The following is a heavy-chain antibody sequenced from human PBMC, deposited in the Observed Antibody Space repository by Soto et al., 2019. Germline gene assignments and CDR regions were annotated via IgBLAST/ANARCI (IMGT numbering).Heavy chain of an antibody. D-gene: IGHD3-3*01. V-gene: IGHV3-23*01. CDR2: VTGRGTNT. Sequence: EVQLSESGGTSVQPGGSLRLSCVGSGFTFSGFAMSWVRQAPGKGLEWVSAVTGRGTNTYYAGSVQGRFTISRDNSNKTLYLQMTPLRAEDTAVYFCLKGDFWTGSSAWGPGTLVIVSS. CDR1: GFTFSGFA. CDR3: LKGDFWTGSSA. J-gene: IGHJ5*02.